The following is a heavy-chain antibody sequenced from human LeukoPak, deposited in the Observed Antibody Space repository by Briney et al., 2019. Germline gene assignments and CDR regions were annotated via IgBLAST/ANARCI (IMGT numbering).Heavy chain of an antibody. Sequence: HPGGSLRLSCAASGFTFSSYTMSWVRQVPGKGPEWVSGISGSGHDTFYADSVKGRFTISRDNSKNTLYLQMNSLRAEDTAVYYCAKRDFYSSTGYYYPYYFDSWGQGTLVTVSS. J-gene: IGHJ4*02. D-gene: IGHD3-22*01. CDR1: GFTFSSYT. CDR2: ISGSGHDT. V-gene: IGHV3-23*01. CDR3: AKRDFYSSTGYYYPYYFDS.